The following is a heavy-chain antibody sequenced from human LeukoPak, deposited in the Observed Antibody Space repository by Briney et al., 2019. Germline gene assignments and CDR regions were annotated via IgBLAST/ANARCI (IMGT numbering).Heavy chain of an antibody. CDR2: INHSEST. CDR1: GGSFSGYY. CDR3: ARRIVAAGNYYYYMDV. Sequence: SETLSLSCAVYGGSFSGYYWSWIRQPPGKGLEWIGEINHSESTNYNPSRKRRVTISVDTSKNQFSLKLSSVTDADTAVYYCARRIVAAGNYYYYMDVWGKGTTVTVSS. D-gene: IGHD6-13*01. V-gene: IGHV4-34*01. J-gene: IGHJ6*03.